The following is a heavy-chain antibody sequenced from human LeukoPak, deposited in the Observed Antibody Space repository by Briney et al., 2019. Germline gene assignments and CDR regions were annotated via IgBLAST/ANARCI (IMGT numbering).Heavy chain of an antibody. J-gene: IGHJ6*02. V-gene: IGHV4-34*01. CDR3: ARGGGGLLWFGELLYYYYYGMDV. D-gene: IGHD3-10*01. CDR1: GGSFSGYY. Sequence: SETLSLTCAVYGGSFSGYYWSWIRQPPGKGLEWIGEINHSGSTNYNPSLKSRVTISVDTSKNQFSLKLSSVTAADTAVYYCARGGGGLLWFGELLYYYYYGMDVWGQGTTVTVSS. CDR2: INHSGST.